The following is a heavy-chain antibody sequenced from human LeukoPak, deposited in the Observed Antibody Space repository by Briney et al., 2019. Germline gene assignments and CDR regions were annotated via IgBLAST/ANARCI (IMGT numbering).Heavy chain of an antibody. V-gene: IGHV3-72*01. CDR2: IRNKVNSYIT. J-gene: IGHJ4*02. CDR1: GFIFSNHY. D-gene: IGHD3-9*01. Sequence: PGRSLRLSCAASGFIFSNHYMDWVRQAPGKGLEWVGRIRNKVNSYITEYAASVKGRFTISRDDSQNSFFLQMNSLRTEDTAVYYCARHSADYNIVTGYFSGDYLDYWGQGTLVTVSS. CDR3: ARHSADYNIVTGYFSGDYLDY.